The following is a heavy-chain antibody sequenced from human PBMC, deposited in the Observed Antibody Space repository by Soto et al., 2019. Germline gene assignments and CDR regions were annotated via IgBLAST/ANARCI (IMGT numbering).Heavy chain of an antibody. CDR2: INHSGST. CDR3: ARGSVVWSSTSPYYYYMDV. D-gene: IGHD2-2*01. J-gene: IGHJ6*03. V-gene: IGHV4-34*01. Sequence: SETLSLTCAVYGGSFSGYYWSWIRQPPGKGLEWIGEINHSGSTNYNPSLKSRVTISVDTSKNQFSLKLSSVTAADTAVYYCARGSVVWSSTSPYYYYMDVWGKGTTVTVSS. CDR1: GGSFSGYY.